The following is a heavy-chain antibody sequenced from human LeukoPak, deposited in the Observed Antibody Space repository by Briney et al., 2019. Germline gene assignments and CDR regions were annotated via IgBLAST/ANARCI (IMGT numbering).Heavy chain of an antibody. D-gene: IGHD1-1*01. J-gene: IGHJ4*02. V-gene: IGHV5-10-1*01. CDR3: ARHPGTGPLGY. CDR1: GHSFTSYW. CDR2: IDPSDSYT. Sequence: GESLKISCQGSGHSFTSYWITWVRQMPGKGLEWMGRIDPSDSYTNYSPSFQGHVTISADKSISTAYLQWSSLKALDTAMYYCARHPGTGPLGYWGQGTLVTVSS.